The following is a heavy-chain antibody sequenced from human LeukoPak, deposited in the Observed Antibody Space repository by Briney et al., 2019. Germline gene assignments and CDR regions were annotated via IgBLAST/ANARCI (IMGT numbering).Heavy chain of an antibody. V-gene: IGHV1-46*01. CDR1: GYTFTSYF. J-gene: IGHJ4*02. D-gene: IGHD3-16*01. Sequence: ASVKVSCKASGYTFTSYFMHWVRQAPGQGLEWMGIINPSGDGTSYAQNFQGRVTMTRDMSTSTVYMELSSLRSGDTAVYYCARKGVWGSYDYWGQGTLVTVSS. CDR3: ARKGVWGSYDY. CDR2: INPSGDGT.